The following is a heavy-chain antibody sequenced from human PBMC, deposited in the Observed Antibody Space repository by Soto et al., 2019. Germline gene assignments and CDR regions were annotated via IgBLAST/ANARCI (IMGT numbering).Heavy chain of an antibody. Sequence: QLQLQESGPGLVKPSETLSLTCTVSGGSISSSSYYWGWIRQPPGKGLEWIGSIYYSGSTYYNPSLKSLVTISVETSKNQSSLKLSSVTAADTAVYYCSRRSDYYGSGSYYSDYFDYWGQGTLVTVSS. CDR1: GGSISSSSYY. V-gene: IGHV4-39*01. J-gene: IGHJ4*02. CDR2: IYYSGST. CDR3: SRRSDYYGSGSYYSDYFDY. D-gene: IGHD3-10*01.